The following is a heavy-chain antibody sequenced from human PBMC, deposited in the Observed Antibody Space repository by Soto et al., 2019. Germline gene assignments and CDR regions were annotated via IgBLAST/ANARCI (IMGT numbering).Heavy chain of an antibody. CDR1: GGTFSSYA. D-gene: IGHD1-26*01. J-gene: IGHJ4*02. V-gene: IGHV1-69*12. CDR2: IIPIFGTA. Sequence: QVQLVQSGAEVKKPGSSVKVSCKASGGTFSSYAISWVRQAPGQGLEWMGGIIPIFGTANYAQKFQGRVTITADDSTSTAYLELSSLRSEDTALYYCACDGSLAVLDYWGQGTLVTVSS. CDR3: ACDGSLAVLDY.